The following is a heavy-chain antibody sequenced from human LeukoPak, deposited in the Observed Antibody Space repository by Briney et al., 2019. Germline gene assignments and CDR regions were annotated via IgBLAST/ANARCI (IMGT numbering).Heavy chain of an antibody. V-gene: IGHV3-30-3*01. CDR1: GFTFSTYF. CDR2: IASDGSHT. Sequence: PGGSLRLSCAASGFTFSTYFMHWGRQAPGKGLEWVADIASDGSHTFYVESVKGRFTISRDNSKNTLYLQMNRLRAKDTAVYFCARERQDTILHSGAFDIWGQGTMVTVSS. J-gene: IGHJ3*02. CDR3: ARERQDTILHSGAFDI. D-gene: IGHD2-21*01.